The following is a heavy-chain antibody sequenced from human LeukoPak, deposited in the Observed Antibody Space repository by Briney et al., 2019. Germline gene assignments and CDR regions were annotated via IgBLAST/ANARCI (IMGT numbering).Heavy chain of an antibody. J-gene: IGHJ4*02. CDR1: GFTFDDYA. Sequence: GGSLRLSCAASGFTFDDYAMHWVRQAPGKGLEWVSGISWNSGIIDYADSVKGRFTISRDNAKNSLYLQMNSVRAEDTALYYCAKDIGTGFGELVFDYWGQGTLVTVSS. V-gene: IGHV3-9*01. D-gene: IGHD3-10*01. CDR3: AKDIGTGFGELVFDY. CDR2: ISWNSGII.